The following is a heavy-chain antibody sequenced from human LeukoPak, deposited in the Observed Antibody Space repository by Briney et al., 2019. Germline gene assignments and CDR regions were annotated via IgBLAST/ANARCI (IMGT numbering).Heavy chain of an antibody. V-gene: IGHV4-39*01. J-gene: IGHJ5*02. D-gene: IGHD3-10*01. CDR2: LYYSGST. CDR3: ARGFRRFDP. Sequence: SETLSLTCTVSGGFISSSSYYWGWIRQPPGKGLEWIGSLYYSGSTYNNSSLKSRVTISVDTSKNQLSLNLSSVTAADTAVYYCARGFRRFDPWGQGTLVTVS. CDR1: GGFISSSSYY.